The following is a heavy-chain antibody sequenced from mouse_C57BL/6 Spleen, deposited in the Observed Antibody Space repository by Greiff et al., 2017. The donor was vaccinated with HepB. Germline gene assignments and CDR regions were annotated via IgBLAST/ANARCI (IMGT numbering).Heavy chain of an antibody. Sequence: DVKLVESEGGLVQPGSSMKLSCTASGFTISDYYMAWVRQVPEKGLEWVANINYDGSSTYYLDSLKSRFIISRDNAKNILYLQMSSLKSEDTATYYCARVRGYYGSSYAMDYWGQGTSVTVSS. D-gene: IGHD1-1*01. CDR3: ARVRGYYGSSYAMDY. CDR2: INYDGSST. V-gene: IGHV5-16*01. CDR1: GFTISDYY. J-gene: IGHJ4*01.